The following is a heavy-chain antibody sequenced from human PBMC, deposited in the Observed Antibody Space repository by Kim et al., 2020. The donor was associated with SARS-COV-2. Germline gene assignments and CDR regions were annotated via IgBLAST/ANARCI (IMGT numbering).Heavy chain of an antibody. CDR3: AREKEWLYFDY. CDR2: IYYSGST. CDR1: GGSISSGGYY. J-gene: IGHJ4*02. Sequence: SETLSLTCTVSGGSISSGGYYWSWIRQHPGKGLEWIGYIYYSGSTYYNPSLKSRVTISVDTSKNQFSLKLSSVTAADTAVYYCAREKEWLYFDYWGQGTLVTVSS. V-gene: IGHV4-31*03. D-gene: IGHD2-8*01.